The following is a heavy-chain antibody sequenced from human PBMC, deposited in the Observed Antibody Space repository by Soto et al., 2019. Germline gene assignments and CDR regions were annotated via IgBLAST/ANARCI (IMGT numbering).Heavy chain of an antibody. V-gene: IGHV4-4*02. D-gene: IGHD3-3*01. J-gene: IGHJ4*02. Sequence: PSETLSLTCAVSGGSISSSNWWSWVRQPPGKGLEWIGEIYHSGSTNYNPSLKSRVTISVDKSKNQFSLKLSSVTAADTAVYYCARARNDFWSGYYWYWGQGPLVTVYS. CDR3: ARARNDFWSGYYWY. CDR1: GGSISSSNW. CDR2: IYHSGST.